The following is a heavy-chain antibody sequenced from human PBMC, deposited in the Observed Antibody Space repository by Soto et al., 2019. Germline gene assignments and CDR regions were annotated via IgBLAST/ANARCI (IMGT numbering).Heavy chain of an antibody. CDR2: IYYSGST. D-gene: IGHD2-15*01. Sequence: SETLSLTCTVSGGSISSSSYYWGWIRQPPGKGLEWIGSIYYSGSTYYNPSLKSRVTISVDTSKNQFSLKLSSVTAADTAVYYCARLSWGVVVAASDNWFDPWGQGTLVTVSS. V-gene: IGHV4-39*01. CDR1: GGSISSSSYY. J-gene: IGHJ5*02. CDR3: ARLSWGVVVAASDNWFDP.